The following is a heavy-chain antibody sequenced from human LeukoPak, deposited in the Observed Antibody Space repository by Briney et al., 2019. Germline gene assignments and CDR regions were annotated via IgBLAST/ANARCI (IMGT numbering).Heavy chain of an antibody. CDR3: ARARVGYCNSSSCYAIPFDY. CDR2: IYYSGST. CDR1: GGSISSYY. D-gene: IGHD2-2*01. Sequence: SETLSLTCTVSGGSISSYYWSWIRQPPGKGLEWIGYIYYSGSTNYNPSLKSRVTISVDTSKNQFSLKLSSVTAADTAFYYCARARVGYCNSSSCYAIPFDYWGQGTLVTVSS. J-gene: IGHJ4*02. V-gene: IGHV4-59*01.